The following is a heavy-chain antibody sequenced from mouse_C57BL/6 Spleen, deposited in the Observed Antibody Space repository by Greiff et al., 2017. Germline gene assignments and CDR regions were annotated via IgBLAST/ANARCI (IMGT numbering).Heavy chain of an antibody. V-gene: IGHV1-77*01. Sequence: QVQLQQSGAELVKPGASVKISCKASGYTFTDYYINWVKQRPGQGLEWIGKIGPGSGSTYSNEKFKGKATLTADKSSSTAYMPLSSLTSEDSAVYFFARQGGNYYAMDYWGQGTSVTVSS. J-gene: IGHJ4*01. CDR2: IGPGSGST. D-gene: IGHD2-1*01. CDR1: GYTFTDYY. CDR3: ARQGGNYYAMDY.